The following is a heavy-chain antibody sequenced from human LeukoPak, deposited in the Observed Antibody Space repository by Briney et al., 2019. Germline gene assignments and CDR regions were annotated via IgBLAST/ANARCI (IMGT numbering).Heavy chain of an antibody. CDR3: ARDVVTATRDF. CDR2: INPNNDGT. V-gene: IGHV1-2*02. D-gene: IGHD2-21*02. J-gene: IGHJ4*02. Sequence: MGWINPNNDGTNYAQKFQGRVTMTRDTSISTAYMELSRLTSDDTAVYYCARDVVTATRDFWGQGTLVTVSS.